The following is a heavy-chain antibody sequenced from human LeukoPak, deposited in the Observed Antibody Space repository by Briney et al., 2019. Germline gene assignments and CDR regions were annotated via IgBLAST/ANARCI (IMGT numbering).Heavy chain of an antibody. V-gene: IGHV1-18*01. D-gene: IGHD5-18*01. J-gene: IGHJ4*02. CDR3: AREGYSYDTKLFDY. CDR1: GYTFTSYG. CDR2: ISAYNGNT. Sequence: ASVKVSCKASGYTFTSYGISWVRQAPGQGLEWMGWISAYNGNTNYAQKLQSRVTMTTDTCTSTAYMELRSLRSDDTAVYYCAREGYSYDTKLFDYWGQGTLVTVSS.